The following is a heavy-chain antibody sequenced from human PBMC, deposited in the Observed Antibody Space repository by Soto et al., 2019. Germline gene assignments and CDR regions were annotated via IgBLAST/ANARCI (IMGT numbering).Heavy chain of an antibody. CDR2: IIPIFGTA. CDR3: ASVETQRYYYGMDV. V-gene: IGHV1-69*12. D-gene: IGHD2-15*01. J-gene: IGHJ6*02. CDR1: GGTFSSYA. Sequence: QVPLVQSGAEVKQPGSSVKVSCKASGGTFSSYAISWVRQAPGQGLEWMGGIIPIFGTADYAQKFQGRVTITADESTSTAYMELSSLRSEDTAVYYCASVETQRYYYGMDVWGQGTTVTVSS.